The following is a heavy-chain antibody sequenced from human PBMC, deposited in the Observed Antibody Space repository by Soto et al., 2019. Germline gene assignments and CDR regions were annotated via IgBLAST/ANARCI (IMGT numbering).Heavy chain of an antibody. CDR2: INAGNGNT. V-gene: IGHV1-3*05. D-gene: IGHD2-8*01. J-gene: IGHJ4*02. CDR1: GYTFTSYA. Sequence: QVQLVQSGAEEKKPGASVKVSCKASGYTFTSYAIHWVRQAPGQRLEWMGWINAGNGNTKYSQKFQGRVTITRDTSQSTADMELSSLKSEETAVYYCARGEWWLFDYWGQGTLVTVSS. CDR3: ARGEWWLFDY.